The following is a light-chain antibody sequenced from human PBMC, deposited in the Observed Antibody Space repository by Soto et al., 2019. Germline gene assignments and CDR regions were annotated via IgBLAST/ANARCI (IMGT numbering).Light chain of an antibody. CDR3: HQYDSYPLT. CDR2: DAS. J-gene: IGKJ1*01. Sequence: DIQMTQSPSTLSASVGDRVVITCRASQSISTWLAWSQQKPGKAPTLLISDASNLQSGVPSRFSGSGSGTEFTLTISSLQPDYFATYYCHQYDSYPLTFGQGTKVEIK. CDR1: QSISTW. V-gene: IGKV1-5*01.